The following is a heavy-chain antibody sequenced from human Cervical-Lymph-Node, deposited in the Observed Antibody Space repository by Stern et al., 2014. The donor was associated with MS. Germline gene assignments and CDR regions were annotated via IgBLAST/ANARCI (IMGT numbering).Heavy chain of an antibody. Sequence: VHLVESGAEVKKPGSSVKVSCKASGDTSTKFPITWVRQAPGQGLEWVGGIIPMFGTTHYAQKFQGRVSITADASTSTAYLELSSLRSADTAVYYCARARGKYCNSANCANWFDPWGQGTLVTVSS. V-gene: IGHV1-69*01. J-gene: IGHJ5*02. D-gene: IGHD2/OR15-2a*01. CDR1: GDTSTKFP. CDR2: IIPMFGTT. CDR3: ARARGKYCNSANCANWFDP.